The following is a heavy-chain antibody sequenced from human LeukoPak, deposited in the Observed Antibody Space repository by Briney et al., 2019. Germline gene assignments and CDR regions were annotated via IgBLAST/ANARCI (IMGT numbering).Heavy chain of an antibody. CDR3: ARSELGYYYYYMDV. J-gene: IGHJ6*03. CDR1: GFTFSSYS. V-gene: IGHV3-21*01. CDR2: ISSSGSHI. D-gene: IGHD7-27*01. Sequence: GGSLRLSCAASGFTFSSYSMNWVRQAPGKGLEWVSSISSSGSHIYYADSVKGRFTISRDNAKNSLYLQMNSLRAEDTGVYYCARSELGYYYYYMDVWGKGTTVTVSS.